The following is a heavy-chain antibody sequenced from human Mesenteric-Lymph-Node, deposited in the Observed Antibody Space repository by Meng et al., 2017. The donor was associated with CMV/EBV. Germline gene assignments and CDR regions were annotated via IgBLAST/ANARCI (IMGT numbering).Heavy chain of an antibody. CDR1: GGSISSYY. D-gene: IGHD6-6*01. CDR2: IYHSGST. J-gene: IGHJ4*02. V-gene: IGHV4-59*01. CDR3: ARIRGSSVVDY. Sequence: GPLRLSCTVSGGSISSYYWSWIRQPPGKGLEWIGCIYHSGSTNYNPSLKSRVTVSIDTSKKQFSLKLSSVTAADTAVYYCARIRGSSVVDYWGQGTLVTVSS.